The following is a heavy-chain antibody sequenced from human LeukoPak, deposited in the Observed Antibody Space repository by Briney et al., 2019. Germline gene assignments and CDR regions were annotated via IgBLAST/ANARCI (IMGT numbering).Heavy chain of an antibody. CDR3: ARDRAAVGPWGYYYYYMDV. CDR2: MNPNSGNT. Sequence: ASVKVSCKASGYTFTSYDINWVRQATGQGLEWMGWMNPNSGNTGYAQKFQGRVTITRNTSISTAYMELSSLRSEDTAVYYCARDRAAVGPWGYYYYYMDVWGKGTTVTVSS. CDR1: GYTFTSYD. D-gene: IGHD6-13*01. J-gene: IGHJ6*03. V-gene: IGHV1-8*03.